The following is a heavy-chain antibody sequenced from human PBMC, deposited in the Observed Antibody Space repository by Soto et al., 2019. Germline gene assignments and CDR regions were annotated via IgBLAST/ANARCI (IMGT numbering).Heavy chain of an antibody. CDR2: IIPILGIA. D-gene: IGHD3-3*01. Sequence: SVKVSCKASGGTFSSYTISWVRQAPGQGLEWMGRIIPILGIADYAQKFQGRVTITRDTSASTAYMELSSLRSEDTAVYYCARGFPLWFDPWGQGTLVTVSS. CDR1: GGTFSSYT. V-gene: IGHV1-69*02. J-gene: IGHJ5*02. CDR3: ARGFPLWFDP.